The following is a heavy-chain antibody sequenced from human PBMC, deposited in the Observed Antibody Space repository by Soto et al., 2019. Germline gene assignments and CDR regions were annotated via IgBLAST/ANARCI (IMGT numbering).Heavy chain of an antibody. CDR1: VYTFTSYG. CDR3: ARDRWYNWNYGTFDY. V-gene: IGHV1-18*01. J-gene: IGHJ4*01. D-gene: IGHD1-7*01. Sequence: ASVKFSFKASVYTFTSYGISWLRQAPLQGLDCMVWISAYNGNTNYARKLQGRVTMTTDTSTSKAYMELRSLRSDETAVYYCARDRWYNWNYGTFDYWAHGTMVTVSS. CDR2: ISAYNGNT.